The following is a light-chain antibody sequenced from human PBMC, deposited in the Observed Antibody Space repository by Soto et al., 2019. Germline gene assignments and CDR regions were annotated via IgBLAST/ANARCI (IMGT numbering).Light chain of an antibody. CDR1: QSVSTS. CDR3: QLRTNWPSVT. V-gene: IGKV3-11*01. CDR2: DTL. Sequence: ENVLTQSPATLSLSPGDRATLSCRASQSVSTSLAWYRHHPGQAPRLLIYDTLKRATGIPARFSGSGSGTHFTLTISSLEPEDFAVYYCQLRTNWPSVTFGGGTKLEIK. J-gene: IGKJ4*01.